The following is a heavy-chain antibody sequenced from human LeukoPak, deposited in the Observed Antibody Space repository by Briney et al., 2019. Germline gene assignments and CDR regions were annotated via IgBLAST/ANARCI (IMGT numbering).Heavy chain of an antibody. D-gene: IGHD2-15*01. CDR3: ARSYCSGGSCYPIYAFDI. CDR2: INPNSGGT. CDR1: GYTFTGYY. J-gene: IGHJ3*02. V-gene: IGHV1-2*02. Sequence: ASVKVSCKASGYTFTGYYMHWVRQAPGQGLEWMGLINPNSGGTNYAQKFQGRVTMTRDTSISTAYMELSRLRSDDTAVYYCARSYCSGGSCYPIYAFDIWGQGTMVTVSS.